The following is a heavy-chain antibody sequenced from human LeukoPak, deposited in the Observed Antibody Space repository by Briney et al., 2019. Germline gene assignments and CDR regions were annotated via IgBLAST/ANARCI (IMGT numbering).Heavy chain of an antibody. V-gene: IGHV3-23*01. CDR1: GFPFNTYA. CDR3: AKLAFYETSAPLRDISF. Sequence: GGSLRLSCAASGFPFNTYAMSWVRQAPGKGLEYISVIRPTGTNTYYASSVKGRFTISRDDSRTTVYLQMSSLRTEDTAIYYCAKLAFYETSAPLRDISFWGQGTLVTVSS. CDR2: IRPTGTNT. J-gene: IGHJ4*02. D-gene: IGHD3-3*02.